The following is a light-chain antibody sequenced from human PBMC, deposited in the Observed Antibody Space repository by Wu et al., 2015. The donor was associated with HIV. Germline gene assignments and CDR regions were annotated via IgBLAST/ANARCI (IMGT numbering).Light chain of an antibody. J-gene: IGKJ1*01. CDR2: GAS. CDR1: QSVSSNY. V-gene: IGKV3-20*01. CDR3: QQYGGSPWT. Sequence: EIVLTQSPGTLSLSPGERATLSCRANQSVSSNYLAWYQQKPGQAPRLLIYGASNRTTGIPVRVSGSGSGTDFTLTISRLEPEDFAVYYCQQYGGSPWTFGQGTKVEIK.